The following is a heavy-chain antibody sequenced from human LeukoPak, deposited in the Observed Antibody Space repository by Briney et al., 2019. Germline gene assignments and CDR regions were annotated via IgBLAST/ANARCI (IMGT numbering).Heavy chain of an antibody. CDR1: GFAFSSYS. V-gene: IGHV3-30-3*01. J-gene: IGHJ6*02. CDR2: ISYDGHNK. CDR3: ARDRDYGMDV. D-gene: IGHD3-10*01. Sequence: PGGSLRLSCAASGFAFSSYSMHWVRQAPGKGLEWVAVISYDGHNKEYADSVKGRFTISRDNSKNTLYLQMNSLRAEDTAVYYCARDRDYGMDVWGQGTTVTVSS.